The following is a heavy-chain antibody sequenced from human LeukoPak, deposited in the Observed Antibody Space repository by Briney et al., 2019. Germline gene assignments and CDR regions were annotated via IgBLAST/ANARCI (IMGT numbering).Heavy chain of an antibody. D-gene: IGHD3-3*01. CDR1: GGTFSSYA. Sequence: ASVKVSCKASGGTFSSYAISWVRQAPGQGLEWTGGIIPIFGTANYAQKFQGRVTITADESTSTAYMELSSLRSEDTAVYYCARASPRGFLEWPPFDYWGQGTLVTVSS. CDR3: ARASPRGFLEWPPFDY. J-gene: IGHJ4*02. CDR2: IIPIFGTA. V-gene: IGHV1-69*13.